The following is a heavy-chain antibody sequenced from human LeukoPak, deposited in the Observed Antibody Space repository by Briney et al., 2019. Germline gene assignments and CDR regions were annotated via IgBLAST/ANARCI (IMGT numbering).Heavy chain of an antibody. V-gene: IGHV3-30*02. CDR1: GFTFSTYG. CDR2: IRYDGSNK. D-gene: IGHD6-19*01. CDR3: ARESHSGWLLDYYYYMDV. J-gene: IGHJ6*03. Sequence: PGGSLRLSCAASGFTFSTYGIHWVRQAPGKGLEWVAFIRYDGSNKYYADSVKGRFTISKDNSKNTLYLQMNSLRAEDTAVYYCARESHSGWLLDYYYYMDVWGKGTTVTVSS.